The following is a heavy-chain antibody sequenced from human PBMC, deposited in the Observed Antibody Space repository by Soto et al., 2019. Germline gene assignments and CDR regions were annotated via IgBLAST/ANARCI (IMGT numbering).Heavy chain of an antibody. J-gene: IGHJ4*02. Sequence: QVQLVQSGAEVKKPGASVKVSCKASGYTFTSYGISWVRQAPGQGLEWMGWINPYNGNTNYAQKLQGIVTMTTDTSTSTAYMELRSLRSDDTALYYCARVPTDSSGFYKYYFDYWGQGTLVTVSS. D-gene: IGHD3-22*01. CDR3: ARVPTDSSGFYKYYFDY. V-gene: IGHV1-18*04. CDR1: GYTFTSYG. CDR2: INPYNGNT.